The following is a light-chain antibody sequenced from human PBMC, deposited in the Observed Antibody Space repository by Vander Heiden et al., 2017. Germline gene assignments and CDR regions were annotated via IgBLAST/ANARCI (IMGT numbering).Light chain of an antibody. V-gene: IGKV1-39*01. CDR1: QSISSY. CDR3: QQSYSTPLT. J-gene: IGKJ4*01. CDR2: AAS. Sequence: DIQMTQSPSSLSASVGDRVTITCRASQSISSYLNWYQQKPGKAPKLLIYAASSLQSGVPSRFSGSESGTDFTLTISSLQPEDFAIYYCQQSYSTPLTFGGGTKVEIK.